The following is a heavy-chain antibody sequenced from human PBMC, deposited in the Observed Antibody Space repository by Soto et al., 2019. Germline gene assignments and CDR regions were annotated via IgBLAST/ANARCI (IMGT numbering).Heavy chain of an antibody. CDR1: GFTFGDYA. CDR2: IRSKAYGGTT. D-gene: IGHD3-16*02. CDR3: TRDLGYVWGSYRDYYFDY. J-gene: IGHJ4*02. V-gene: IGHV3-49*04. Sequence: GGSLRLSCTASGFTFGDYAMSWVRQAPGKGLEWVGFIRSKAYGGTTEYAASVKGRFTISRDDSKSIAYLQMNSLKTEDTAVYYCTRDLGYVWGSYRDYYFDYWGQGALVTVSS.